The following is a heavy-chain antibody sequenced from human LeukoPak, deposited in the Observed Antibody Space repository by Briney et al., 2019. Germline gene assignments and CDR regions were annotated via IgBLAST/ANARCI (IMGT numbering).Heavy chain of an antibody. CDR1: GGSMSTYY. CDR3: ARGTHSTSPIPLDF. V-gene: IGHV4-59*01. CDR2: IYYSGST. J-gene: IGHJ4*02. Sequence: SETLSLTCTVSGGSMSTYYWSWIRQTPGKGLEWIGYIYYSGSTAYNPSLKSRVTISVDTSKNQFSLNLNSVTAADTAVYYCARGTHSTSPIPLDFWGQGTLATVSS. D-gene: IGHD6-13*01.